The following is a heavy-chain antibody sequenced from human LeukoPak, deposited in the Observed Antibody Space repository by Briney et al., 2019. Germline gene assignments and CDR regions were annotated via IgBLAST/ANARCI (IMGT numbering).Heavy chain of an antibody. CDR2: IYYGGYT. CDR3: ARGYSSSWSHYYYYYGMDV. J-gene: IGHJ6*02. Sequence: SETLSLTCTVSGGSISSNNYYWGWIRQPPGKGLEWIGSIYYGGYTYYNPSLKSRVTISVDTSKNQFSLKLSSVTAADTAVYYCARGYSSSWSHYYYYYGMDVWGQGTTVTVSS. V-gene: IGHV4-39*01. D-gene: IGHD6-13*01. CDR1: GGSISSNNYY.